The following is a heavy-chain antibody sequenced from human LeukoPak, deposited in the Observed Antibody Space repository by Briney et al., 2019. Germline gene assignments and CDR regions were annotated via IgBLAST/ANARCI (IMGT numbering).Heavy chain of an antibody. CDR2: MNPNSGNT. D-gene: IGHD3-3*01. Sequence: ASVKVSCKASGYTFTSYDINWVRQATGQGLEWMGWMNPNSGNTGYAQKFQGRVTMTRNTSISTAYMGLSSLRSEDTAVYYCARGQKVLRFLEWPGPPIDYWGQGTLVTVSS. CDR3: ARGQKVLRFLEWPGPPIDY. V-gene: IGHV1-8*01. CDR1: GYTFTSYD. J-gene: IGHJ4*02.